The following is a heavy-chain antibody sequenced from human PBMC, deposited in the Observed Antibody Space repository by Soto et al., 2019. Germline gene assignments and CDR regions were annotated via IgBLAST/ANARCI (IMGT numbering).Heavy chain of an antibody. CDR2: ISAYNGNT. CDR1: GYTFTSYG. J-gene: IGHJ3*02. D-gene: IGHD3-22*01. V-gene: IGHV1-18*01. CDR3: ARVYYYDSSGYAFDI. Sequence: GASVKVSSTSSGYTFTSYGISLVRQAPGQGLEWMGWISAYNGNTNYAQKLQGRVTMTTDTSTSTAYMELRSLRSDDTAVYYCARVYYYDSSGYAFDIWGQGTMVTVSS.